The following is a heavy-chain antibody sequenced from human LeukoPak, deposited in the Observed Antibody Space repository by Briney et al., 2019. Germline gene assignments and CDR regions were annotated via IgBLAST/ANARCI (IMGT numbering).Heavy chain of an antibody. CDR1: GFTVSSYA. J-gene: IGHJ3*02. Sequence: PGGSLRLSCAASGFTVSSYAMHWVRQAPGKGLEWVSFISYDGINQYHADSVKGRFTISRDDSKNSLNLQMNSLRAEDTAVYYCARGRERGAAGRLGQSLNAFDIWGQGTMVTVSS. CDR3: ARGRERGAAGRLGQSLNAFDI. V-gene: IGHV3-30*04. D-gene: IGHD3-16*02. CDR2: ISYDGINQ.